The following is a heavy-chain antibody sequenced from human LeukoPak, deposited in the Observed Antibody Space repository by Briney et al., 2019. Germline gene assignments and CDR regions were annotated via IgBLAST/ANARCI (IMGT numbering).Heavy chain of an antibody. CDR1: GGSISSGGYY. CDR3: AGLHHSIPQGGVGLDQIDDIAVAGTPNDY. V-gene: IGHV4-39*07. D-gene: IGHD6-19*01. Sequence: SETLSLTCTVSGGSISSGGYYWSWIRQPPGKGLEWIGEINHSGSTNYNPSLKSRVTISVDTSKNQFSLKLSSMTAADTAVYYCAGLHHSIPQGGVGLDQIDDIAVAGTPNDYWGQGTRVTVSS. CDR2: INHSGST. J-gene: IGHJ4*02.